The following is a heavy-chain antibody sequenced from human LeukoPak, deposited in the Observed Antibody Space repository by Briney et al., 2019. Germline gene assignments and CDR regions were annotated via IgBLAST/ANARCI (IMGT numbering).Heavy chain of an antibody. J-gene: IGHJ6*04. CDR1: GYTFTGYY. CDR2: INPNSGGT. Sequence: ASVNVSCKASGYTFTGYYMHWVRQAPGQGLEWMGWINPNSGGTNYAQKFQGRVTMTRDTSISTAYMELSRLRSDDTAVYYCARALRDGYNSALDVWGKGTTVTVSS. D-gene: IGHD5-24*01. V-gene: IGHV1-2*02. CDR3: ARALRDGYNSALDV.